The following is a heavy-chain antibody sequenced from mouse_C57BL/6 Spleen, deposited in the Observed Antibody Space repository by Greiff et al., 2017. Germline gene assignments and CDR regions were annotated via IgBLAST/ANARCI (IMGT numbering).Heavy chain of an antibody. CDR1: GFTFTDYY. CDR2: IRNKANGYTT. J-gene: IGHJ2*01. V-gene: IGHV7-3*01. CDR3: ARYTSYGNYFDY. Sequence: EVQRVESGGGLVQPGGSLSLSCAASGFTFTDYYMSWVRQPPGKALEWLGFIRNKANGYTTEYSASVKGRFTISRDNSQSILYHQMNALRAEDSATYYCARYTSYGNYFDYWGQGTTLTVSS. D-gene: IGHD2-10*01.